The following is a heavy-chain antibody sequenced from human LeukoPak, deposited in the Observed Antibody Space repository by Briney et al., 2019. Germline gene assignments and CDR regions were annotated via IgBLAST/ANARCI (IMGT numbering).Heavy chain of an antibody. D-gene: IGHD6-19*01. Sequence: SETLSLTCTVSGGSIRSYYWSWIRQPPGKGLEWIGYIYYSGSFNYNPSLKSRVTISVDTSKNQFSLKLSSVNAADTAVYYCAGAGHPYSSDFDYWGQGTLVTVSS. CDR2: IYYSGSF. CDR1: GGSIRSYY. J-gene: IGHJ4*02. CDR3: AGAGHPYSSDFDY. V-gene: IGHV4-59*01.